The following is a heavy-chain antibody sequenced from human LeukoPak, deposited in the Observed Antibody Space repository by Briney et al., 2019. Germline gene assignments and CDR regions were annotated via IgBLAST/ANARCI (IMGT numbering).Heavy chain of an antibody. CDR1: GGSISSYY. V-gene: IGHV4-4*07. J-gene: IGHJ3*02. CDR2: IYTSGST. Sequence: PSETLSLTCTVSGGSISSYYWSWIRQPAGKGLEWIGRIYTSGSTNYNPSLKSRVTMSVDTSKNQLSLKLSSVTAADTAVYYCAANISPIFGVPTDAFDIWGQGTMVTVSS. CDR3: AANISPIFGVPTDAFDI. D-gene: IGHD3-3*01.